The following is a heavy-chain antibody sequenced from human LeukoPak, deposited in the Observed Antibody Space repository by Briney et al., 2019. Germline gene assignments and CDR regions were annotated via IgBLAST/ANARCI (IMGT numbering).Heavy chain of an antibody. V-gene: IGHV3-23*01. CDR3: AKDVGGLLQWLVLPAHYFDY. CDR1: GFTFSSYA. Sequence: SGGSLRLSCAASGFTFSSYAMSWVRQAPGKGLEWVSAISGSGGSTYYADSVKGRFTISRDNSKNTLYLQMNSLRAEDTAVYYCAKDVGGLLQWLVLPAHYFDYWGQGTLVTVSS. J-gene: IGHJ4*02. D-gene: IGHD6-19*01. CDR2: ISGSGGST.